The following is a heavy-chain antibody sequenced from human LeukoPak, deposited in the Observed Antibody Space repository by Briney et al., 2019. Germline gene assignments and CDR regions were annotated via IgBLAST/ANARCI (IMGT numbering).Heavy chain of an antibody. J-gene: IGHJ4*02. CDR2: IWYDGSNK. CDR3: ARDLDIMITFGGVPDY. D-gene: IGHD3-16*01. V-gene: IGHV3-33*01. CDR1: GFTFSSYG. Sequence: GGSLRLSCAASGFTFSSYGMHWVRQAPGKGLEGVAGIWYDGSNKYYADSVTGRFTISRDNSKNTLYLQMNSLRAEDTAVYYCARDLDIMITFGGVPDYWGQGTLVTVSS.